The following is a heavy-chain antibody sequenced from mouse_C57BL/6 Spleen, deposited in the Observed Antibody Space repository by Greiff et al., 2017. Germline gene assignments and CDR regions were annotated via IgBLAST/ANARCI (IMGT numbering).Heavy chain of an antibody. CDR2: INPSSGYT. CDR3: AKAQARTVCDY. CDR1: GYTFTSYT. Sequence: QVQLQQSGAELARPGASVKMSCKASGYTFTSYTMHWVKQRPGQGLEWIGYINPSSGYTKYNPKFQDTATLTADNSSSTAYLQLSSLTSEDSAVNYCAKAQARTVCDYWGQGTTLTVSS. D-gene: IGHD3-3*01. J-gene: IGHJ2*01. V-gene: IGHV1-4*01.